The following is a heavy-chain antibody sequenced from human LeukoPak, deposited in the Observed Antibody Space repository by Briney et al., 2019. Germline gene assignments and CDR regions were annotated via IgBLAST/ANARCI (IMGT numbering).Heavy chain of an antibody. Sequence: GGSLRLSCAASGFSFSAYWMTWVRQAPGTGLEGVANINPAGTETYYVDPVKGRLTISRDNAKNLLYLQMNSLRAEDTAVYYCARFGYVAAVDLWGQGTLVTVSS. V-gene: IGHV3-7*01. D-gene: IGHD2-15*01. CDR3: ARFGYVAAVDL. CDR2: INPAGTET. CDR1: GFSFSAYW. J-gene: IGHJ4*02.